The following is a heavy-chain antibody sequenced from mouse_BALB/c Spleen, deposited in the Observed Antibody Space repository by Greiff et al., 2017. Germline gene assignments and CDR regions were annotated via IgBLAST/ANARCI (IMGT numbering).Heavy chain of an antibody. CDR3: VRQGYYGYHWYFDV. J-gene: IGHJ1*01. V-gene: IGHV10-1*02. Sequence: EVQRVESGGGLVQPKGSLKLSCAASGFTFNTYAMNWVRQAPGKGLEWVARIRSKSNNYATYYADSVKDRFTISRDDSQSMLYLQMNNLKTEDTAMYYCVRQGYYGYHWYFDVWGAGTTVTVSS. D-gene: IGHD1-2*01. CDR1: GFTFNTYA. CDR2: IRSKSNNYAT.